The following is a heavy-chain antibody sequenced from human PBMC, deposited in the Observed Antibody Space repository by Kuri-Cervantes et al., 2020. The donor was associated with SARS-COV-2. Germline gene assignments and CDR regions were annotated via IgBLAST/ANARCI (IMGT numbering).Heavy chain of an antibody. V-gene: IGHV3-23*01. D-gene: IGHD3-16*01. CDR1: GFTFSSYA. CDR2: ISGSGGST. J-gene: IGHJ4*02. CDR3: AKGGVLGQTLHF. Sequence: GESLKISCAASGFTFSSYAMSWVRQAPGKGLEWVSAISGSGGSTYYADSVKGRFTISRDSSKNTLYLQMDSLKVEDTAAYYCAKGGVLGQTLHFWGQGTLVTVSS.